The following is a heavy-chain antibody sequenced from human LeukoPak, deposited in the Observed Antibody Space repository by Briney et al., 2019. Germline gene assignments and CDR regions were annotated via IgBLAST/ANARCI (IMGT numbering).Heavy chain of an antibody. V-gene: IGHV4-34*01. CDR3: ARGRTYYYDTSGYYPSIYYGMDV. CDR1: GGSFSGYY. CDR2: INHGEST. Sequence: SETLSLTCAVSGGSFSGYYWYWIRQPPGKGLEWIGEINHGESTNYNPSLKSRATLSVDTSKNQLSLKLTSVTAADTAVYYCARGRTYYYDTSGYYPSIYYGMDVWGQGTTVIVSS. J-gene: IGHJ6*02. D-gene: IGHD3-22*01.